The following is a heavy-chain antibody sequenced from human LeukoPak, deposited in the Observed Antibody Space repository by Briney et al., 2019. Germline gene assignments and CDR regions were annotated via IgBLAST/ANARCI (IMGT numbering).Heavy chain of an antibody. J-gene: IGHJ4*02. Sequence: SETLSLTCTVSGGSISSSSYYWGWIRQPPGKGLEWIGSIYYSGSTYYNPSLKSRVTISVDTSKNQFSLKLSSVTAADTAVYYCARYSSGWYYFDYWGQGTLVTVSS. D-gene: IGHD6-19*01. CDR1: GGSISSSSYY. CDR2: IYYSGST. CDR3: ARYSSGWYYFDY. V-gene: IGHV4-39*07.